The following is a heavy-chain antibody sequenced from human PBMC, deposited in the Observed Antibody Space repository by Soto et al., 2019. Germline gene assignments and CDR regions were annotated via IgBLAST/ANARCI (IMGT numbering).Heavy chain of an antibody. Sequence: PGGSLRLSCAASGFTFSINDMHWVRQAPGRGLEWVAVISNDGNNKYYADSVKGRFTLSRDNSKNMVYLQMDSLRVEDTAVYFCATDHQTYNWDYLFDSWGPGTLVTVSS. CDR3: ATDHQTYNWDYLFDS. D-gene: IGHD1-7*01. J-gene: IGHJ4*02. CDR2: ISNDGNNK. V-gene: IGHV3-30*03. CDR1: GFTFSIND.